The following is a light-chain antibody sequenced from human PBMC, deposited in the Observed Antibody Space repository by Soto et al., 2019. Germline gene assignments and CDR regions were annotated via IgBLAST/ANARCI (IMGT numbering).Light chain of an antibody. CDR2: AAS. V-gene: IGKV1-39*01. CDR3: QQSYRGT. CDR1: QSISSY. Sequence: DIQMTQSPSSLSASVGDRVTITCRASQSISSYLNWHQQKPGKAPKLLIYAASSFQSGVPSRYSVGASVKDFTPTISSLQPEDFANYYCQQSYRGTLGQGTKVEIK. J-gene: IGKJ1*01.